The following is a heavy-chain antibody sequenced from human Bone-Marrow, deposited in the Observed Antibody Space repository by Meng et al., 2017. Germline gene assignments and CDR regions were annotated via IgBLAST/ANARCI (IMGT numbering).Heavy chain of an antibody. CDR2: IRSKANSYAT. CDR3: ARDSGSYLPEDY. CDR1: GFTFSGSA. D-gene: IGHD1-26*01. J-gene: IGHJ4*02. V-gene: IGHV3-73*01. Sequence: GESLKISCAASGFTFSGSAMHWVRQASGKGLEWVGRIRSKANSYATAYAASVKGRFTISRDDSKNTAYLQMNSLKTEDTAVYYCARDSGSYLPEDYWGQGTLVTVSS.